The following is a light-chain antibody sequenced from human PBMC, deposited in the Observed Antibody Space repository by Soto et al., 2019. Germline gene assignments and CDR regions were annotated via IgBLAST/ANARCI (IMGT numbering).Light chain of an antibody. V-gene: IGLV2-8*01. CDR2: EVT. J-gene: IGLJ2*01. CDR1: SSDVGGYNY. Sequence: QSVLTQPPSASGSLGQSVTISCTGTSSDVGGYNYVSWHQQHPGKAPKVMIYEVTKRPPGVPDRFSGSKSGNTASLTVSGLQDEDEDDYYCSSFAGGGNPVLLGGGTKLTVL. CDR3: SSFAGGGNPVL.